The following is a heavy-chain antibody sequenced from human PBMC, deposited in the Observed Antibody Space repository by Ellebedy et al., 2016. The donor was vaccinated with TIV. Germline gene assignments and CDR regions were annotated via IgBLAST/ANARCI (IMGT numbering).Heavy chain of an antibody. J-gene: IGHJ6*02. D-gene: IGHD1-26*01. V-gene: IGHV3-15*07. CDR3: TTSGSDYEFFYYGMDV. Sequence: PGGSLRLSCAASGFTFSNAWMNWVRQAPGKGLEWVARILSKTDGGTTDYAAPVKGRFTISRDDSRTTLYLQMNSLKTEDTAVYYCTTSGSDYEFFYYGMDVWGQGTTVTVSS. CDR1: GFTFSNAW. CDR2: ILSKTDGGTT.